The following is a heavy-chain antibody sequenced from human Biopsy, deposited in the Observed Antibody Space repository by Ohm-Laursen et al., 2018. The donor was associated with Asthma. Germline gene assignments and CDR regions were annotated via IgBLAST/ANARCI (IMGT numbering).Heavy chain of an antibody. CDR3: ARESGQDSGGTGAFDR. Sequence: LRLSCAASGCVFSQYGMHWVRQAPGKGLEWVALISSDGHNKYYKDSVKGRFTISRDNSKLRLYLEINSLRVEDSAVYYCARESGQDSGGTGAFDRWGQGIMVAVSS. CDR1: GCVFSQYG. J-gene: IGHJ3*02. V-gene: IGHV3-30*03. CDR2: ISSDGHNK. D-gene: IGHD4-23*01.